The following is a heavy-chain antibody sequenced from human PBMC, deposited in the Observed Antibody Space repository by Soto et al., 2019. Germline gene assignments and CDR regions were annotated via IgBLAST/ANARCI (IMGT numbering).Heavy chain of an antibody. CDR2: VFYGGT. Sequence: PSETLSLTCSVSGRSMSSNYWSWIRQSPDEGLEWPGYVFYGGTDYNPSLGGRVSMSVETSKSQFSLKLTSVTVADTAVYYCASYRGALYFESWGPGILVTVSS. V-gene: IGHV4-59*01. D-gene: IGHD3-16*01. J-gene: IGHJ4*02. CDR3: ASYRGALYFES. CDR1: GRSMSSNY.